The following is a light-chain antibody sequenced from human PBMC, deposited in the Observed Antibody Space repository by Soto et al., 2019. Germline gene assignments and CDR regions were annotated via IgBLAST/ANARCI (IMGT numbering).Light chain of an antibody. CDR3: QQYNNWPPT. V-gene: IGKV3D-15*01. CDR2: DAS. CDR1: QSISSY. J-gene: IGKJ1*01. Sequence: MSLSPSSLSASVGDRVTITCRASQSISSYLTWYQQKPGQAPRLLIYDASNRATGIPARFSGSGSGTDFTLTISSLQSEDFAVYYCQQYNNWPPTFGQGTKVDIK.